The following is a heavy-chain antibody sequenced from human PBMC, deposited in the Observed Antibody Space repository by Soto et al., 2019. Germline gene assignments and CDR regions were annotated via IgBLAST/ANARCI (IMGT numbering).Heavy chain of an antibody. CDR1: GFTFSSYS. CDR3: ARNPGGSGSDY. J-gene: IGHJ4*02. CDR2: ISSSSSYI. V-gene: IGHV3-21*01. D-gene: IGHD1-26*01. Sequence: EVQLVESGGGLVKPGGSLRLSCAASGFTFSSYSMNWVRQAPGKGLEWVSSISSSSSYIYYADSVKGRFTISRDNAKNSLYLKMNSLRAEDTAVYYCARNPGGSGSDYWGQGTLVTVSS.